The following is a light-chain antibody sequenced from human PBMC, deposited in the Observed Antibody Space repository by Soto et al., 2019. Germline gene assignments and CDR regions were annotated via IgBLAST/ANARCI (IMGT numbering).Light chain of an antibody. J-gene: IGKJ2*01. CDR2: DAS. CDR1: QSVSSY. Sequence: EIVLTQSPATLSLSPGERATLSCRASQSVSSYLAWYQQKPAQAPRLLIYDASNRATGIPARFSGSGSGTDFTLTISSLEPEDVAVYYCQQRSNWPPYTFGQGTKLEIK. V-gene: IGKV3-11*01. CDR3: QQRSNWPPYT.